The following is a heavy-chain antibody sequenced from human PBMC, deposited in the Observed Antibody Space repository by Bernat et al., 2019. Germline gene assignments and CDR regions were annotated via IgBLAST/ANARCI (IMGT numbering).Heavy chain of an antibody. D-gene: IGHD4-17*01. CDR1: GFTFSSYG. J-gene: IGHJ4*02. CDR2: IWYDGSNK. Sequence: QVQLVESGGGVVQPGRSLRLSCAASGFTFSSYGMHWVRQAPGKGLEWVAVIWYDGSNKYYADSVKGRFTISRDNSKNTLYLQMNSLRAEDTAVYYCAKDRRVTTCLVYWGQGTLVTVSS. V-gene: IGHV3-33*06. CDR3: AKDRRVTTCLVY.